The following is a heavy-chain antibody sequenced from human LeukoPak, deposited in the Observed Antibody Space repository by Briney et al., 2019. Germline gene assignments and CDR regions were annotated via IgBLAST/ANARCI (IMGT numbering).Heavy chain of an antibody. J-gene: IGHJ6*03. Sequence: SETLSLTCTVSGGSISSYSNYWGWSRRTPGKGLEWIASVHYSGSTYYNPSLKSRVTISVDTSKNQFSLKLSSVTAADTAVYYCAAKGENYYYMDVWGKGTTVTVSS. D-gene: IGHD3-10*01. CDR2: VHYSGST. CDR3: AAKGENYYYMDV. CDR1: GGSISSYSNY. V-gene: IGHV4-39*07.